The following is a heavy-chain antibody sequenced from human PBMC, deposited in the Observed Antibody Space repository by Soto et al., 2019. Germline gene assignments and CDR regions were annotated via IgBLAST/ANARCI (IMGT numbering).Heavy chain of an antibody. V-gene: IGHV4-59*01. CDR1: GGSINNYY. J-gene: IGHJ4*02. D-gene: IGHD1-26*01. CDR2: INYSGST. Sequence: QVQLQESGPGLVKPSETLSLTCTVSGGSINNYYWSWIRQPPGKGLEWIGYINYSGSTNYNPSLKSRVTISVDTSKNQFSLKLRSVTAADTAVYYCARRYGGNFDYWGQGTLGTVSS. CDR3: ARRYGGNFDY.